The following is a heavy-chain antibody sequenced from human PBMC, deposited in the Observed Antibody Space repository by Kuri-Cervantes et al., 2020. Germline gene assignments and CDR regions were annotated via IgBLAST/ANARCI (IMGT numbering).Heavy chain of an antibody. CDR2: ITSGSSAI. V-gene: IGHV3-48*02. Sequence: TCAASGFTFSSYAMHWVRQAPGKGLYWVSYITSGSSAIYYADSVKGRFTISRDNAKNSLYLQMNSLRDEDTAVYYCARDGRDPESRDWGYGMDVWGQGTTVTVSS. D-gene: IGHD3-16*01. CDR1: GFTFSSYA. J-gene: IGHJ6*02. CDR3: ARDGRDPESRDWGYGMDV.